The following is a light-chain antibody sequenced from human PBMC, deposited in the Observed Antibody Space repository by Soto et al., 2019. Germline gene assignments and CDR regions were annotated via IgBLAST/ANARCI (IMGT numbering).Light chain of an antibody. Sequence: EIVLTQSPGTLSLSPGERATLSCSASQSVINNYLAWYQQKPGQAPRLLIYGASNRATGIPDRFSGSGSGTDSTLTISRLEPEDFAVYYCQQYGSSGTFGQGTKVDIK. V-gene: IGKV3-20*01. CDR3: QQYGSSGT. CDR1: QSVINNY. CDR2: GAS. J-gene: IGKJ1*01.